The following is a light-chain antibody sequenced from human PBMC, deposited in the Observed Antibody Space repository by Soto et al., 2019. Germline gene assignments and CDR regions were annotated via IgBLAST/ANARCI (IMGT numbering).Light chain of an antibody. CDR2: GAS. CDR3: QQYNSYPIT. Sequence: DIQMTQSPSSLSASVGDRVTITCRASQSISSYVNWYQQKPGKAPKILIYGASALQSGVPSRFRGSGSGTEFTLTIGGLQPDDFATYYCQQYNSYPITFGQGTRLEIK. CDR1: QSISSY. J-gene: IGKJ5*01. V-gene: IGKV1-39*01.